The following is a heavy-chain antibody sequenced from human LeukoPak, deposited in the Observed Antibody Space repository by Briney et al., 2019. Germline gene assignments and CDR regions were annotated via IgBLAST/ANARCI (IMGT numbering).Heavy chain of an antibody. CDR3: ARLSGHDSDYYYGIDV. CDR2: INHSGNT. D-gene: IGHD5-12*01. V-gene: IGHV4-34*01. J-gene: IGHJ6*02. CDR1: GGSFSSYY. Sequence: SETLSLTCAVYGGSFSSYYWSWIRQPPGKGLEWIGQINHSGNTNYSPSLKSRVTISVDTSKKQFSLKLSSVTAADTAVYYCARLSGHDSDYYYGIDVWGQGTTVTVSS.